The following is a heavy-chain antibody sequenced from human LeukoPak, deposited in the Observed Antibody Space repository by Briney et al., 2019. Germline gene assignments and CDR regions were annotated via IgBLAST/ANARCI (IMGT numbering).Heavy chain of an antibody. V-gene: IGHV3-74*01. CDR3: ARGYGGDPGTSS. D-gene: IGHD2-21*01. CDR2: IKSDGRST. Sequence: PGGSLRLSCAAPGFTFSSYWIHWVRQAPGKGLVWVSGIKSDGRSTSYADSVRGRFTISRDNAKNTLYLQMNSLGAEDTAVYYCARGYGGDPGTSSWGQGTLVTVSS. J-gene: IGHJ5*02. CDR1: GFTFSSYW.